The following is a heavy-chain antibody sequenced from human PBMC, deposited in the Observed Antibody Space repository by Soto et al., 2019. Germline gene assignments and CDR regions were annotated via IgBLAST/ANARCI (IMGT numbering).Heavy chain of an antibody. Sequence: ASETLSLTCAVYGGSFIGYYWSWIRQPPGKGLEWIGEINHSGSTNYNPSLKSRVTISVDTSKNQFSLKLSSVTAADTAVYYCARGITAMVPYYFDYWGQGTLVTVSS. CDR2: INHSGST. J-gene: IGHJ4*02. V-gene: IGHV4-34*01. CDR3: ARGITAMVPYYFDY. CDR1: GGSFIGYY. D-gene: IGHD5-18*01.